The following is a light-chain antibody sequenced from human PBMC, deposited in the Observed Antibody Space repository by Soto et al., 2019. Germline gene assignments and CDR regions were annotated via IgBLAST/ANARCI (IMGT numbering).Light chain of an antibody. CDR3: EQRNDWPPYT. CDR2: DAS. CDR1: QSVSNY. Sequence: EIVLTQSPATLSLSPGERATLSCRASQSVSNYLAWYQHKPGQAPRLLIYDASNRATGIPARFSGSGSGTDFTLTISSLEPEYFAVYYCEQRNDWPPYTFGQGTKLEIK. V-gene: IGKV3-11*01. J-gene: IGKJ2*01.